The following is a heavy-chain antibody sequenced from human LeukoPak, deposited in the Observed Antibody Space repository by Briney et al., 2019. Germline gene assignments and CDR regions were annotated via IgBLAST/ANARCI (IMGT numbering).Heavy chain of an antibody. D-gene: IGHD3-16*02. CDR1: GFTFSSYG. Sequence: PGGSLRLSCAASGFTFSSYGMHWVRQAPGKGLEWVAVISYDGSNKYYADSVKGRFTISRDNAKNSVYLQMNSLRPEDTAVYYCARDMRVWGSYRYTRAFDIWGQGTLVTVSS. CDR2: ISYDGSNK. J-gene: IGHJ3*02. CDR3: ARDMRVWGSYRYTRAFDI. V-gene: IGHV3-33*05.